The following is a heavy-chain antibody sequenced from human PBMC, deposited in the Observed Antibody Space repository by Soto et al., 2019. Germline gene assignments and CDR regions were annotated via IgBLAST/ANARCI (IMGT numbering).Heavy chain of an antibody. V-gene: IGHV4-30-4*01. CDR2: IYYSGST. CDR3: ARGGHDSSGYYYFSDY. J-gene: IGHJ4*02. D-gene: IGHD3-22*01. CDR1: GGSISSGDYY. Sequence: SETLSLTCTVSGGSISSGDYYWSWIRQPPGKGLEWIGYIYYSGSTYYNPSLKSRVTISVDTSKNQFSLKLSSVTAADTAVYYCARGGHDSSGYYYFSDYWGQGTLVTVS.